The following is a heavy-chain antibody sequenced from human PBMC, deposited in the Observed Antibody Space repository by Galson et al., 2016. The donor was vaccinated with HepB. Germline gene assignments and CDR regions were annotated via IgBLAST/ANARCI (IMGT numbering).Heavy chain of an antibody. Sequence: SLRLSCAASGLNVSSSYMSWVRQAPGRGLEWVSYISSSSSTIYYADSVKGRFTISRDNAKNSLYLQMNSLRAEDTAVYYCASLYSSSSNYYYGMDVWGQGTTVTVSS. J-gene: IGHJ6*02. CDR3: ASLYSSSSNYYYGMDV. CDR2: ISSSSSTI. D-gene: IGHD6-6*01. V-gene: IGHV3-48*01. CDR1: GLNVSSSY.